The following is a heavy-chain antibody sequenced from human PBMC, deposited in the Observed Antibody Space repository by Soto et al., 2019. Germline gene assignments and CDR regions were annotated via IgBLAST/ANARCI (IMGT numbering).Heavy chain of an antibody. CDR3: ARHNYGGNSALGSAFDI. CDR1: GYSFTSYW. V-gene: IGHV5-51*01. D-gene: IGHD4-17*01. CDR2: NYPGDSDT. J-gene: IGHJ3*02. Sequence: GESLKISWKGSGYSFTSYWNGWVRQMPGKGLEGMGINYPGDSDTRNSPSFKGQVTISADNSISTAYLKSSNLKASDTAMYYCARHNYGGNSALGSAFDIWGQGTMVTVSS.